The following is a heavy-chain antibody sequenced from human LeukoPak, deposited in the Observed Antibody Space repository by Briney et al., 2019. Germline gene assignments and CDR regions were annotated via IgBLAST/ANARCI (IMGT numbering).Heavy chain of an antibody. CDR1: GFTVSSNY. D-gene: IGHD3-3*01. CDR3: ARGISIFGVVTPPSFDY. J-gene: IGHJ4*02. CDR2: IYSGGST. Sequence: GGSLRLSCAASGFTVSSNYMTWVRQAPGKGLEWVSLIYSGGSTHYADSVKGRFTISRDSSKNTLYLQMNSLRAEDTAVYYCARGISIFGVVTPPSFDYWGQGTLVTVSS. V-gene: IGHV3-66*01.